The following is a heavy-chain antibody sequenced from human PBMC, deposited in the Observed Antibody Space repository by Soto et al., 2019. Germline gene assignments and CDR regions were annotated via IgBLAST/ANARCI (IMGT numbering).Heavy chain of an antibody. V-gene: IGHV4-4*02. D-gene: IGHD1-26*01. CDR3: ARANEWELPEGDGMDV. J-gene: IGHJ6*02. CDR1: GGSISSSNW. Sequence: QVQLQESGPGLVKPSGTLSLTCAVSGGSISSSNWWSWVRQPPGKGLEWIGEIYHSGRTNYNPSLKGRVTISVDNSKSQFSLKLGSVTAADTAVYYCARANEWELPEGDGMDVWGQGTTVTVSS. CDR2: IYHSGRT.